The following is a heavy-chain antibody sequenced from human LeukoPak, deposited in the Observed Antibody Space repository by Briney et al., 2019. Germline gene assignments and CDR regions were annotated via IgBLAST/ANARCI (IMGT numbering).Heavy chain of an antibody. CDR3: ARVPDYGGNVPFDY. CDR2: IWYDGSNK. J-gene: IGHJ4*02. V-gene: IGHV3-33*01. Sequence: GGSLRLSCAASGFTFSSYGMHWVRQAPGKGLEWVAVIWYDGSNKYYADSVKGRFTISRGNSKNTLYLQMNSLRAEDTAVYYCARVPDYGGNVPFDYWGQGTLVTVSS. D-gene: IGHD4-23*01. CDR1: GFTFSSYG.